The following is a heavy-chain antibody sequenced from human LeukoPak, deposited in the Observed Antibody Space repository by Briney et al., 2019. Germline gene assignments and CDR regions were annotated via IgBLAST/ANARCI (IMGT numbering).Heavy chain of an antibody. CDR3: AREDGYNHNS. Sequence: GRSLRLSCAASGFTFSSYAMNWVRQSPGKGLEWLSYISSSSNTMYYADSVKGRFTISRDNAKNSLYLQMNNLRAEDTAVYYCAREDGYNHNSWGQGTLVTVSS. CDR1: GFTFSSYA. V-gene: IGHV3-48*04. J-gene: IGHJ4*02. CDR2: ISSSSNTM. D-gene: IGHD5-24*01.